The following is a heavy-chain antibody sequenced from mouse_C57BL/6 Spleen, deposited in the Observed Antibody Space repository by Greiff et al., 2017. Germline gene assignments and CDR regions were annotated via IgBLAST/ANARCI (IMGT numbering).Heavy chain of an antibody. CDR2: IYPGSGST. Sequence: QVQLQQPGAELVKPGASVKMSCKASGYTFTSYWITWVKQRPGQGLEWIGDIYPGSGSTNYNEKFKSKATLTVDTSSSTAYMQLSSLTSEDSAVYYCARPSTMMREAWFAYWGQGTLVTVSA. CDR3: ARPSTMMREAWFAY. D-gene: IGHD2-4*01. J-gene: IGHJ3*01. CDR1: GYTFTSYW. V-gene: IGHV1-55*01.